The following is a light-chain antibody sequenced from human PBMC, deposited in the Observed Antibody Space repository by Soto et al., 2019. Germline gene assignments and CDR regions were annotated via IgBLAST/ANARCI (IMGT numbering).Light chain of an antibody. CDR1: QSVSSN. V-gene: IGKV3-11*01. Sequence: DIVMTQSPVTLSVSPGERATLSCRASQSVSSNLAWYQQKPGQAPRLLIYDASNRATGIPARFSGSGSGTDFTLTISSLEPEDFAVYYCQQRSNWPYTFGQGTKLEIK. CDR2: DAS. J-gene: IGKJ2*01. CDR3: QQRSNWPYT.